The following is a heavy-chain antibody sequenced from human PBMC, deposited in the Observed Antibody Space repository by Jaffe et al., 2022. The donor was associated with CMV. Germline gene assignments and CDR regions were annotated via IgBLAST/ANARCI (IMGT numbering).Heavy chain of an antibody. CDR1: GFTFSSYG. J-gene: IGHJ4*02. D-gene: IGHD3-9*01. CDR3: AKDVGDWRPPRGYFDY. V-gene: IGHV3-30*18. CDR2: ISYDGSNK. Sequence: QVQLVESGGGVVQPGRSLRLSCAASGFTFSSYGMHWVRQAPGKGLEWVAVISYDGSNKYYADSVKGRFTISRDNSKNTLYLQMNSLRAEDTAVYYCAKDVGDWRPPRGYFDYWGQGTLVTVSS.